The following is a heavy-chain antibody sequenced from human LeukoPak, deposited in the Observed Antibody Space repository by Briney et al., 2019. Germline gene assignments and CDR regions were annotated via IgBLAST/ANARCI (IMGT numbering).Heavy chain of an antibody. V-gene: IGHV3-30*02. CDR3: ARDRRGSWTIDY. CDR1: GFTFSSYA. J-gene: IGHJ4*02. D-gene: IGHD6-13*01. CDR2: IQDIGNNK. Sequence: PGGSLRLSCAASGFTFSSYAMSWVRQAPGKGLDWVAHIQDIGNNKYYADSVKGRFTISRDNSKNTLFLQMNSLMPEDTAVYYCARDRRGSWTIDYWGQGILVTVSS.